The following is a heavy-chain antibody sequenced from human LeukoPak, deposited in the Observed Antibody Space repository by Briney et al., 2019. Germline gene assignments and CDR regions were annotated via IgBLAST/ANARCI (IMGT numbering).Heavy chain of an antibody. CDR1: GFTFSSYW. CDR2: ISSSSSYI. J-gene: IGHJ4*02. D-gene: IGHD4-17*01. Sequence: GGSLRLSCAASGFTFSSYWMSWVRQAPGKGLEWVSSISSSSSYIYYADSVKGRFTISRDNAKNSLYLQMNSLRAEDTDVYYCARTHYGDYQDYWGQGTLVTVSS. V-gene: IGHV3-21*01. CDR3: ARTHYGDYQDY.